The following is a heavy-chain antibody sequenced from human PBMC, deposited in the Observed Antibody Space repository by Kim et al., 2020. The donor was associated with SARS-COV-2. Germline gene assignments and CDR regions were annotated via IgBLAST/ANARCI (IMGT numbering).Heavy chain of an antibody. Sequence: ASVKVSCKVSGYNFNDHYIHWVRQAPGQGLEGMGWINPNGGETKYAEKFHGKASMTRDMSTNTAYVELYSLSFDDTAAYYCASDSDPYYWGQGTLVTVSS. J-gene: IGHJ4*02. CDR2: INPNGGET. V-gene: IGHV1-2*02. CDR1: GYNFNDHY. CDR3: ASDSDPYY.